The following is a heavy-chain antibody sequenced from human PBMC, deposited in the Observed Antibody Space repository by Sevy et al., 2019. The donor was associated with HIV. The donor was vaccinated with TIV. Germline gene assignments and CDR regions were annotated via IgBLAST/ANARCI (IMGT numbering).Heavy chain of an antibody. Sequence: SETLSLTCTVSGGSISGHYWNWIRQPPGKGLEWIGYIYYSGNTDYNPSLKSRVTIAVDTSKRQFSLKLSSVTAADTAVYYCARLVAHYYGMDVWGQGTTVTVSS. CDR2: IYYSGNT. J-gene: IGHJ6*02. CDR1: GGSISGHY. V-gene: IGHV4-59*11. CDR3: ARLVAHYYGMDV.